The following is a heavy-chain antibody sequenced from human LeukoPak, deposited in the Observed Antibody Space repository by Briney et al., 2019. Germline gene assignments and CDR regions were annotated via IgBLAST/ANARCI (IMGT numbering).Heavy chain of an antibody. Sequence: GGSLRLSCAASGFTLSTYAMSWVRQTPGKGLEWAAATSSSDAGTYHADSVRGRFTISRDNSKNTLYLQMNSLRAEDAAVYFCAKAPATSCRGAYCYPFDSWGQGTLVTVSS. D-gene: IGHD2-21*01. V-gene: IGHV3-23*01. CDR3: AKAPATSCRGAYCYPFDS. CDR2: TSSSDAGT. CDR1: GFTLSTYA. J-gene: IGHJ4*02.